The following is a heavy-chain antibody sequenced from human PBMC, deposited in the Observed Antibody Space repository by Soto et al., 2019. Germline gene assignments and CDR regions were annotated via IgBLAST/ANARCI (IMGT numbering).Heavy chain of an antibody. CDR1: GFTFSSYG. V-gene: IGHV3-30*18. Sequence: GGSLRLSCAASGFTFSSYGMHWVRQAPGKGLEWVAVISYDGSNKYYADSVKGRFTISRDNSKNTLYLQMNSLRAEDTAVYYCAKDLPSYFDYWGQGTLVTVSS. J-gene: IGHJ4*02. CDR2: ISYDGSNK. CDR3: AKDLPSYFDY.